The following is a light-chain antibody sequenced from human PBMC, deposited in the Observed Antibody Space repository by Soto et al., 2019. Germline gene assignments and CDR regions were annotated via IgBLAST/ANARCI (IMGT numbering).Light chain of an antibody. CDR1: QSVSSS. V-gene: IGKV3-11*01. J-gene: IGKJ4*01. Sequence: EIVLTQSPATLSLSPGETATLSCRASQSVSSSLACYQQKPGQTPRLLIYDASNRATGIPARFSGSGSGTDFTLTVSSLEPEDFAVYYCQQRSSWPLTFGGGTKVEIK. CDR3: QQRSSWPLT. CDR2: DAS.